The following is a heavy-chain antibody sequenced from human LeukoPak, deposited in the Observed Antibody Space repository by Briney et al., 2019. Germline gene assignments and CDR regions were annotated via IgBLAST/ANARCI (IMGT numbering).Heavy chain of an antibody. D-gene: IGHD6-19*01. CDR2: IRYDGSNK. J-gene: IGHJ4*02. CDR1: GSTFSSYG. Sequence: PGGSLRLSCAASGSTFSSYGMHWVRQPPGKGLEWVTFIRYDGSNKYYADSVKGRFTFSRDNSKNTLYLQMNSLRAEDTAVYYCVKAGGSGWDPFDYWGQGTLVTVSS. CDR3: VKAGGSGWDPFDY. V-gene: IGHV3-30*02.